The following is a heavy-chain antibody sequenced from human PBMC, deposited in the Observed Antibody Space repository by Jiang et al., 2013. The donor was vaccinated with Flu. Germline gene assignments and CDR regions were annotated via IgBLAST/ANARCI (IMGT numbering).Heavy chain of an antibody. CDR1: GFTFSSYW. D-gene: IGHD5-24*01. CDR2: IKQDGSEK. CDR3: ARDGDGYNFGYFDL. J-gene: IGHJ2*01. Sequence: QLLESGGGLVQPGGSLRLSCAASGFTFSSYWMSWVRQAPGKGLEWVANIKQDGSEKYYVDSVKGRFTISRDNAKNSLYLQMNSLRAEDTAVYYCARDGDGYNFGYFDLWGRGTLVTVSS. V-gene: IGHV3-7*03.